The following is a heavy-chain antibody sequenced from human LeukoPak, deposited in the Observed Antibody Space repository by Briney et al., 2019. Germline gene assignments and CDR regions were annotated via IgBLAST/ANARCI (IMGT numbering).Heavy chain of an antibody. CDR2: MNPNSGNT. CDR1: RDTFSSDA. V-gene: IGHV1-8*03. Sequence: ASVKVSCKTSRDTFSSDAFNWVRQATGQGLEWMGWMNPNSGNTGYAQKFQGRVTITRNTSISTAYMELSSLRSEDTAVYYCARGGFRSSSSWYDYWGQGTLVTVSS. J-gene: IGHJ4*02. D-gene: IGHD6-13*01. CDR3: ARGGFRSSSSWYDY.